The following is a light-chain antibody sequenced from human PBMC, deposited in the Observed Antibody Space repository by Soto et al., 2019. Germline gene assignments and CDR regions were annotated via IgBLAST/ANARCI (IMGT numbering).Light chain of an antibody. V-gene: IGLV2-8*01. J-gene: IGLJ2*01. CDR3: SSYAGSNNLV. Sequence: QSALTQPPSASGSPGQSVTISCTGISSDVGGYNYVSWYQQHPGKAPKLMIHEVTKRPSGVPDRFSGSKSGNTASLTVSGLQAEDEADYYCSSYAGSNNLVFGGGTKLTVL. CDR1: SSDVGGYNY. CDR2: EVT.